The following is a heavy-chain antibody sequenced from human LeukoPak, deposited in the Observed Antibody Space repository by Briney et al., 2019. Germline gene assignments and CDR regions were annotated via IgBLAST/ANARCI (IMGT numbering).Heavy chain of an antibody. CDR3: ARAHGERRAFDI. CDR2: ISAYSGNT. J-gene: IGHJ3*02. CDR1: GYAFTSYG. V-gene: IGHV1-18*01. Sequence: ASVKVSCKASGYAFTSYGIGWVRQAPGQGLEWMGLISAYSGNTNYAQKLQGRVTMTTDTSTSTAYMELRSLRSDDTAVYYCARAHGERRAFDIWGQGTMVTVSS.